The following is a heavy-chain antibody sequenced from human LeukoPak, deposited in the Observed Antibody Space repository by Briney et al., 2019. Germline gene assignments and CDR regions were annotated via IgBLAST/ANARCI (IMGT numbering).Heavy chain of an antibody. J-gene: IGHJ3*02. Sequence: GGSLRLSCAASGFTFSSYDMHWVRQATGKGLEWVSAIGTAGDTYYPGSVKGRFTISRESAKNSLYLQTNSLRAGDTAVYYCARGRSDTVYGYDDAFDIWGQGTMVTVSS. CDR3: ARGRSDTVYGYDDAFDI. CDR2: IGTAGDT. V-gene: IGHV3-13*01. CDR1: GFTFSSYD. D-gene: IGHD5-18*01.